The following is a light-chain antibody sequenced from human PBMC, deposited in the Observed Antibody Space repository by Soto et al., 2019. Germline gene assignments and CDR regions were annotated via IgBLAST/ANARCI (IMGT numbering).Light chain of an antibody. V-gene: IGKV1-5*03. J-gene: IGKJ2*01. CDR1: QSISNW. CDR2: KAS. Sequence: DIQMTQSPSTLSASVGDTVTITCRASQSISNWLAWYQQKPGQAPKLLIHKASTLESGVPSWFSGSGSGTELTLNISSLQPDEFAPFYCQQYDRFQYTFGQGAKLEIK. CDR3: QQYDRFQYT.